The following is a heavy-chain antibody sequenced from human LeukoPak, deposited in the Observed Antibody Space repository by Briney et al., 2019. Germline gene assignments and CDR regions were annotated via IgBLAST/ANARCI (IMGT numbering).Heavy chain of an antibody. CDR3: ARGYGDYEGHVAFDI. V-gene: IGHV5-51*01. Sequence: EESLKISCKGSGYSFTSYWIGWVREMPGKGLEWMGIIYPGDSDTRYSPSFQGQVTISADKSISTAYLQWSSLKASDTAMYYCARGYGDYEGHVAFDIWGQGTMVTVSS. J-gene: IGHJ3*02. CDR1: GYSFTSYW. D-gene: IGHD4-17*01. CDR2: IYPGDSDT.